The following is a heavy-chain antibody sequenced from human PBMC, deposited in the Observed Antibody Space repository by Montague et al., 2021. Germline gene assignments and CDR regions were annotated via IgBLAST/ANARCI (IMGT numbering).Heavy chain of an antibody. Sequence: SLRLSCAASGFSFSRYAMGWVRQAPGRGLEWVSIINDRGGETHHAGSVKGRFTLSRDNSMSTLYLQMNTLGVEDTAVYYCARRARSLYHFDNWGQGTLVTVSS. CDR1: GFSFSRYA. CDR2: INDRGGET. J-gene: IGHJ4*02. V-gene: IGHV3-23*01. D-gene: IGHD2-2*01. CDR3: ARRARSLYHFDN.